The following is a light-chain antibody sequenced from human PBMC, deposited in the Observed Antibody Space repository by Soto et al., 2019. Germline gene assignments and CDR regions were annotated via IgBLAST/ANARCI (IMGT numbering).Light chain of an antibody. CDR1: QSISSW. J-gene: IGKJ4*01. CDR2: DPS. Sequence: EIQVTQSPSTVSASVGDRVTIACRASQSISSWLAWYQQKLGRAPRLLLYDPSSLASGAPSRFSGSGYGTEFTLTISSLQPDDFATYYCQQYNTYSSLTFGGGTKVDIK. V-gene: IGKV1-5*01. CDR3: QQYNTYSSLT.